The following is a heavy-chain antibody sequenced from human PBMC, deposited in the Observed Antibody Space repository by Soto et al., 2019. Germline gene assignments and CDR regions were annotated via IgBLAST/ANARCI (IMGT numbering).Heavy chain of an antibody. CDR1: GFTFSDYY. D-gene: IGHD6-13*01. V-gene: IGHV3-11*05. CDR2: ISSSTSHT. Sequence: QVQLVESGGGLVKPGGSLRLSCAVSGFTFSDYYMTWIRQAPGKGLEWVSYISSSTSHTNYADSVKGRFTISRDNAKNSLFLQMNSLRAEDTAVYYCARGRGAAADYFDFWGQGTLVTVYS. J-gene: IGHJ4*02. CDR3: ARGRGAAADYFDF.